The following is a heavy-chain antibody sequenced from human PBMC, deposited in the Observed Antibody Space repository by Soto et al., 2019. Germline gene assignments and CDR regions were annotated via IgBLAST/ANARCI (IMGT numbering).Heavy chain of an antibody. D-gene: IGHD4-17*01. Sequence: SETLSLTCAVSGYSISSGYYWGWIRQPPGKGLEWIGSIYHSGSTYYNPSLKSRVTISVDTSKNQFSLKPSSVTAADTAVYYCARDSMTTVTPWGQGTLVTVSS. CDR2: IYHSGST. CDR3: ARDSMTTVTP. J-gene: IGHJ5*02. CDR1: GYSISSGYY. V-gene: IGHV4-38-2*02.